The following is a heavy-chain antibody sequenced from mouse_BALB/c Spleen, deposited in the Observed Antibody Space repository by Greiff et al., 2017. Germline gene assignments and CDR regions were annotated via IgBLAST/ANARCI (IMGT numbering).Heavy chain of an antibody. CDR3: ARQDGNCWDYYAMDY. J-gene: IGHJ4*01. CDR2: ISSGGSYT. V-gene: IGHV5-9-3*01. CDR1: GFTFSSYA. D-gene: IGHD2-1*01. Sequence: EVKLVESGGGLVKPGGSLKLSCAASGFTFSSYAMSWVRQTPEKRLEWVATISSGGSYTYYPDSVKGRFTISRDNAKNTLYLQMSSLRSEDTAMYYCARQDGNCWDYYAMDYWGQGTSVTVSS.